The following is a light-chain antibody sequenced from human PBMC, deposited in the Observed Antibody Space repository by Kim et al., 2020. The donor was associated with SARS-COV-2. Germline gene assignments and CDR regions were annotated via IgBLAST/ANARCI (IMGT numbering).Light chain of an antibody. CDR3: QAWDSSTAV. CDR2: QDS. Sequence: VSQGQTASITCSGDKLGDKYACWYQQKPGQSPVLVIYQDSKRPSGIPERFSGSNSGNTATLTISGTQAMDEADYYCQAWDSSTAVFGGGTKVTVL. V-gene: IGLV3-1*01. CDR1: KLGDKY. J-gene: IGLJ3*02.